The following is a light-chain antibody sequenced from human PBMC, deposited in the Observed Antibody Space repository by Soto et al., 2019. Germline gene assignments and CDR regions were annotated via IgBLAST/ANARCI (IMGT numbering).Light chain of an antibody. CDR1: QGISSY. V-gene: IGKV1-9*01. Sequence: DIQMTQSPSTLSGSVGDRVTITCRASQGISSYLAWYQQKPGKAPKLLIYAASTLQSGVPSRFSGSGSGTDFSLTISSLQPVDFATYYCQQYTGYSQWTFGPGTKVDIK. J-gene: IGKJ1*01. CDR2: AAS. CDR3: QQYTGYSQWT.